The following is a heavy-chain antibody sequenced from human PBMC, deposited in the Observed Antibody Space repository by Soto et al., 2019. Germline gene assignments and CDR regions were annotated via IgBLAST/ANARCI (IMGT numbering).Heavy chain of an antibody. CDR3: ARGGYCSGGSCSTYYYYGMDV. CDR1: GYTFTSYG. CDR2: ISAYNGNT. V-gene: IGHV1-18*01. Sequence: PSVNVSCKASGYTFTSYGISWVRQAPGQGLEWMGWISAYNGNTNYAQKLQGRVTMTTDTSTSTAYMELRSLRSDDTAVYYCARGGYCSGGSCSTYYYYGMDVWGQGTTVTVSS. D-gene: IGHD2-15*01. J-gene: IGHJ6*02.